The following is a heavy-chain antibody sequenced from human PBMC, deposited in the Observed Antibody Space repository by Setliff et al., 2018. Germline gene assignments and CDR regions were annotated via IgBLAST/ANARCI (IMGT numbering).Heavy chain of an antibody. J-gene: IGHJ4*02. CDR2: IDPSGNT. CDR1: GGSISSGTNY. D-gene: IGHD3-22*01. CDR3: ARGSYYDSSGYSPDFFDY. Sequence: SETLSLTCTVSGGSISSGTNYWSWIRQPAGRGLEWIGHIDPSGNTNYQPSLKSRVTISGDTSKNHFSLKLDSVTAADTALYYCARGSYYDSSGYSPDFFDYWGQGTLVTVSS. V-gene: IGHV4-61*09.